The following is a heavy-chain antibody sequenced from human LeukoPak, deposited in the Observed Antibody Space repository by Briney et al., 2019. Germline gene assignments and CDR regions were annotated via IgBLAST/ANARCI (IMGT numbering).Heavy chain of an antibody. CDR3: ARVVLRHFDWLFDY. D-gene: IGHD3-9*01. J-gene: IGHJ4*02. CDR1: GGSISSYY. Sequence: SETLSLTCTVSGGSISSYYWSWIRQPPGKGLEWIGYIYSSGATNYNPSIKSRVTISLDTSKNQFSLKLSSVTAADTAVYYCARVVLRHFDWLFDYWGQGTLVTVSS. V-gene: IGHV4-59*01. CDR2: IYSSGAT.